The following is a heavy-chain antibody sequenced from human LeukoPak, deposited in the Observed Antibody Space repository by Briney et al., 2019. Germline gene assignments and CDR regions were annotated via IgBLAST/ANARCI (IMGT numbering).Heavy chain of an antibody. CDR3: AKQPFSYGAPEYFDY. Sequence: GGSLRLSCAASRFTSSDYYMSWIRQAPGKGLEWVSTISGSGDGTYYADSVKGRFTISRDNSKNTLYLQMNSLRAEDTAIYYCAKQPFSYGAPEYFDYWGQGTLVTVSS. CDR1: RFTSSDYY. CDR2: ISGSGDGT. V-gene: IGHV3-23*01. D-gene: IGHD4/OR15-4a*01. J-gene: IGHJ4*02.